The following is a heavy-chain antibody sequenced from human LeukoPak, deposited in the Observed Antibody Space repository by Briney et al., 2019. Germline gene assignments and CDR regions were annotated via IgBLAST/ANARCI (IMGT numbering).Heavy chain of an antibody. J-gene: IGHJ5*02. CDR1: GGSFSGYF. V-gene: IGHV4-34*01. CDR2: INHSGTT. Sequence: SETLSLTCVVYGGSFSGYFWNWIRQPPGKGLEWIGEINHSGTTHHNPSLKSRVTISIDTSKNQISLKLTSVTAADTGVYFCARGPESGSYFAWFGPWGQGTLVTVSS. CDR3: ARGPESGSYFAWFGP. D-gene: IGHD3-10*01.